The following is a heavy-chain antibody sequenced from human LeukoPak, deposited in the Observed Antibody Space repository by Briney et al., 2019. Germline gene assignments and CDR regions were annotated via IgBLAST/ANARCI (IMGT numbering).Heavy chain of an antibody. V-gene: IGHV3-53*01. CDR3: ARELRIVDTTMLNYYYYYYLDV. CDR1: GFTVSNNY. Sequence: GGSLRLSCAASGFTVSNNYMNWVRQAPGKGLEWVSDIYSGATTYYADSVKGRFTISRDNSKNTLSLQMNSLRAEDTAVYYCARELRIVDTTMLNYYYYYYLDVWGKGTTVTVSS. J-gene: IGHJ6*03. CDR2: IYSGATT. D-gene: IGHD5-18*01.